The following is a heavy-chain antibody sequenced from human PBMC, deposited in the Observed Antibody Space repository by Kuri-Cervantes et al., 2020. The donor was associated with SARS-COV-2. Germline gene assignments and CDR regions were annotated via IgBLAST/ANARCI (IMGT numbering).Heavy chain of an antibody. Sequence: LSLTCAASGFTVSSNYMSWVRQAPGKGLEWVSVIYSGGSTYYADSVKGRFTISRDNSKNTLYLQMNSLRAEDTAVYYCARETVSGLFVYWGQGTLVTVSS. V-gene: IGHV3-53*01. CDR3: ARETVSGLFVY. D-gene: IGHD4-11*01. CDR1: GFTVSSNY. J-gene: IGHJ4*02. CDR2: IYSGGST.